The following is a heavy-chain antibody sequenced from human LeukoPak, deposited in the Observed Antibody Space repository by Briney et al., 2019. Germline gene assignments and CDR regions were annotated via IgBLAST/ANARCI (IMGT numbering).Heavy chain of an antibody. CDR3: ARDEVGYYDSSGQLPVSLALDY. J-gene: IGHJ4*02. CDR2: ISSSGTYI. D-gene: IGHD3-22*01. V-gene: IGHV3-21*01. CDR1: GFTFSTYS. Sequence: GGSLRLSCAASGFTFSTYSMNWVRQAPGKGLEWVSSISSSGTYIYYGDSVKGRFTISRDNAKNSLFLQMNGLRAEDTAVYYCARDEVGYYDSSGQLPVSLALDYWGQGTLVTVSS.